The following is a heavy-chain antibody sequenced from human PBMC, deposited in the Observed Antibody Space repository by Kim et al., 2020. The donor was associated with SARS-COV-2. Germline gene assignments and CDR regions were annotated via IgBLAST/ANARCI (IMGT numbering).Heavy chain of an antibody. V-gene: IGHV3-30*02. D-gene: IGHD3-22*01. Sequence: VAGRFSISTDNCKNTLYLQMNSLRTEDTALYYCVKEAAFTTIVVDYYFDYWGQGTLVTVSS. CDR3: VKEAAFTTIVVDYYFDY. J-gene: IGHJ4*02.